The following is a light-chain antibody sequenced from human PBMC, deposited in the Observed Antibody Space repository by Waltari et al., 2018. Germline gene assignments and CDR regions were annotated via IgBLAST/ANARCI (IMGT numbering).Light chain of an antibody. CDR2: DVS. Sequence: EIVLTQAPATLTLSPGARATLSCRTSQRIADYLAWYQHKPGQSPRLLIYDVSNRVTGIPVRFSGSGSGTDFTRTITSLEPEDFAVYYCQQRSNWPRFSFGQVTKLEIK. CDR1: QRIADY. J-gene: IGKJ2*01. CDR3: QQRSNWPRFS. V-gene: IGKV3-11*01.